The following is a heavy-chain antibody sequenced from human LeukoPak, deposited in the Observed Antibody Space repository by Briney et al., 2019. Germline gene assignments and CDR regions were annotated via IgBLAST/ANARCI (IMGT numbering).Heavy chain of an antibody. CDR3: AKTPYGSGWFYYFDY. CDR1: GFTFNDYW. Sequence: GGSLRLSCAASGFTFNDYWMSWVRQAPGKGLEWVSAISGSGGSTYYADSVKGRFTISRDNSKNTLYLQMNSLRAEDTAVYYCAKTPYGSGWFYYFDYWGQGTLVTVSS. CDR2: ISGSGGST. D-gene: IGHD6-19*01. J-gene: IGHJ4*02. V-gene: IGHV3-23*01.